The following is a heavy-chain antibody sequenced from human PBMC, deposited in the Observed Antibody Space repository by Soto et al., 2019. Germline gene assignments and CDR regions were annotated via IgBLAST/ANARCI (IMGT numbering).Heavy chain of an antibody. CDR3: AHSRGFGELAFDY. J-gene: IGHJ4*02. V-gene: IGHV2-5*02. D-gene: IGHD3-10*01. CDR2: IYWDDDK. Sequence: QITLKESGPTLANPTQTLTLTCTFSGFSLSTARASVGWIRQPPGKALEWLALIYWDDDKRYSPSLKNRLTISKDTSTSQVVLTMTNMESVDTAIYYCAHSRGFGELAFDYWGQGTLVTVSS. CDR1: GFSLSTARAS.